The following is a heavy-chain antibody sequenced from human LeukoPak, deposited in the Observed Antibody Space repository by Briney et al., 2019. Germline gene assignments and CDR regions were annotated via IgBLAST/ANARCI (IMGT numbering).Heavy chain of an antibody. D-gene: IGHD3-9*01. CDR3: VLGDILTGDDAFDI. CDR1: GYTFTSYD. J-gene: IGHJ3*02. V-gene: IGHV1-8*01. CDR2: MNPNSGNT. Sequence: ASVKVSCKASGYTFTSYDINWVRQATGQGLEWMGWMNPNSGNTGYAQKFQGRVTMTRNTPISTAYMELSSLRSEDTAVYYCVLGDILTGDDAFDIWGQGTMVTVSS.